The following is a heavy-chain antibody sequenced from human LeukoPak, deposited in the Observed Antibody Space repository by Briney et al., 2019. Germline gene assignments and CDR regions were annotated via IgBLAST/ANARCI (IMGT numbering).Heavy chain of an antibody. CDR1: GFTFNDYA. Sequence: GESLRLSCVVSGFTFNDYAMSWVRQAPGKGLEWVLTISGSGRRIDYADSVKGRFTISRDNSKNTLYLQMNSLRAEDTAVYYCAKDGLRFLEWLLSLDYWGQGTLVTVSS. CDR3: AKDGLRFLEWLLSLDY. CDR2: ISGSGRRI. D-gene: IGHD3-3*01. V-gene: IGHV3-23*01. J-gene: IGHJ4*02.